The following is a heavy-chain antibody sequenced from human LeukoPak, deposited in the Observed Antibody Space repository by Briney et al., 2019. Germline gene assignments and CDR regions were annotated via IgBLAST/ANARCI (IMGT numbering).Heavy chain of an antibody. D-gene: IGHD5-24*01. CDR3: AKSGYNRFDY. CDR2: ISGSGSGGST. CDR1: GFTFSSSA. Sequence: GGSLRLSCAASGFTFSSSAMSWVRQAPGKGLEWVSNISGSGSGGSTYCVDSVKGRFTISRDNSKNTLYLQMNSLRAEDTAVYYCAKSGYNRFDYWGQGTLVTVSS. V-gene: IGHV3-23*01. J-gene: IGHJ4*02.